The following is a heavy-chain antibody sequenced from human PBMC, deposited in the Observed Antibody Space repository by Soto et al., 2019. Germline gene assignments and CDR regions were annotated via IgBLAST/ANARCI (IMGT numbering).Heavy chain of an antibody. CDR1: GGSISSYY. J-gene: IGHJ4*02. Sequence: SATLSLTCTVSGGSISSYYWSWIRQPPGKGLEWIGYIYYSGSTKYNPSLKSRVTISVDTSKNQFSLKLSSVTAADTAVYYCAGTLGYYFDYWGQGTLVTVSS. CDR3: AGTLGYYFDY. V-gene: IGHV4-59*08. CDR2: IYYSGST. D-gene: IGHD1-26*01.